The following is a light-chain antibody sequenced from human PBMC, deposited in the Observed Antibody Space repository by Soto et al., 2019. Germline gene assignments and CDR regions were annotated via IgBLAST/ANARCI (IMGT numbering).Light chain of an antibody. CDR1: SSDVGGYNY. V-gene: IGLV2-14*01. Sequence: QSALSQPASVSGSLGQSITISCIGTSSDVGGYNYVSWYQQHPGKAPKVMIYDVSNRPSGLSNRFSGSKSGNTASLTISGLQAEDEADYYCSSYTSSSTIIFGGGTKVTVL. CDR3: SSYTSSSTII. CDR2: DVS. J-gene: IGLJ2*01.